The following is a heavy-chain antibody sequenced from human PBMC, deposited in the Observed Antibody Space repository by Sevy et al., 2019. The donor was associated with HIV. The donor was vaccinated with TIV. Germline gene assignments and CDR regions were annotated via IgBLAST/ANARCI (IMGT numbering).Heavy chain of an antibody. D-gene: IGHD1-7*01. CDR3: ARLSKLRSFDP. CDR1: GFTVSSNY. CDR2: IYSGGST. V-gene: IGHV3-53*01. J-gene: IGHJ5*02. Sequence: GGSLRLSCAASGFTVSSNYMSWVRQAPGKGLEWVSVIYSGGSTYYADSVKGRFTISRVNSKNTLYLQMNSLRAEDTAVYYCARLSKLRSFDPWGQGTLVTISS.